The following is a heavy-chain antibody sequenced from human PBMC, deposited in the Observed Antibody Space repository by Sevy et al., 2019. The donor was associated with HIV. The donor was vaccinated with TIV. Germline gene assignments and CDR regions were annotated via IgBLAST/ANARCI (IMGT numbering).Heavy chain of an antibody. V-gene: IGHV3-30*18. Sequence: GGSLRLSCSASGFIFSSYGMHWVRQTPGKGLEWVAIISSDGSDDFYAESVRGRFTISRDNSRNTLYLQMDSLRLEDTAIYYCAKDKEDDYGDYYFDHWGGGALVTVSS. D-gene: IGHD4-17*01. CDR2: ISSDGSDD. CDR1: GFIFSSYG. CDR3: AKDKEDDYGDYYFDH. J-gene: IGHJ4*02.